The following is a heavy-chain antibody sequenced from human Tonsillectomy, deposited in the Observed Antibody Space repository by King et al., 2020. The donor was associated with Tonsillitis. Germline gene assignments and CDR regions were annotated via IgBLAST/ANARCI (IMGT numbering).Heavy chain of an antibody. Sequence: QLQESGPGLVRPSETLSLTCAVSGYSINSGSYWGWIRQPPGKGLEWIGSIHHSGSTYSNPSLSSRVTLSVDTSKNHFSLRLSSVTAADAAVYYCASGAGLGEGGCFDPWGQGTLVTVSS. D-gene: IGHD3-10*01. V-gene: IGHV4-38-2*01. CDR1: GYSINSGSY. CDR2: IHHSGST. CDR3: ASGAGLGEGGCFDP. J-gene: IGHJ5*02.